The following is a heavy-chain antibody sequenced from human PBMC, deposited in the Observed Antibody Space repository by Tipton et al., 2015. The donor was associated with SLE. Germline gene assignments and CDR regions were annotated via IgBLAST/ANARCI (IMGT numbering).Heavy chain of an antibody. CDR3: ARVPPWGVTILFDY. CDR2: IDYSGSTYYSEST. CDR1: GGSMSGDTYY. V-gene: IGHV4-61*01. J-gene: IGHJ4*02. Sequence: TLSLTCTVSGGSMSGDTYYWNWIRQPPGKGLEWVGYIDYSGSTYYSESTTYNPSLKSRVTISVDTSKNQFSLKLTSVTAADTAVYYCARVPPWGVTILFDYWGQGIPVTVSP. D-gene: IGHD4-11*01.